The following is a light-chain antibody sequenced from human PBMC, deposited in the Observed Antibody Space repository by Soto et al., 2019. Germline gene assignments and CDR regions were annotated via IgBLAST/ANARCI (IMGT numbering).Light chain of an antibody. Sequence: EIVLTQSPDTLSLSPGERATLSCRASQSVRSSLSWYQQKPGQAPRLLIYDASNRATGIPARFSGSGSGTDFNLTISSLEPEDFAVYYCQHRSNWPPEVTFGPGTKVDIK. CDR1: QSVRSS. V-gene: IGKV3-11*01. J-gene: IGKJ3*01. CDR2: DAS. CDR3: QHRSNWPPEVT.